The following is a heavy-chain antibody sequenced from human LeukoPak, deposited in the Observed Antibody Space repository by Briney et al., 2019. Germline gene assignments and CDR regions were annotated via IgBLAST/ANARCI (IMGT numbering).Heavy chain of an antibody. D-gene: IGHD1-26*01. CDR2: IYSGGST. CDR1: GFTVSSNY. V-gene: IGHV3-66*02. Sequence: GGSLRLSCAASGFTVSSNYMSWVRQAPGKGLEWVSVIYSGGSTYYADSVKGRFTIPRDNSKNTLYLQMNSLRAEDTAVYYCARVREVLHFDYWGQGTLVTVSS. J-gene: IGHJ4*02. CDR3: ARVREVLHFDY.